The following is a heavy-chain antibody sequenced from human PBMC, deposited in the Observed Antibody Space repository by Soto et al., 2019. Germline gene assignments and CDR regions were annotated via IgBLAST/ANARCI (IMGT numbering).Heavy chain of an antibody. Sequence: SETLSLTCTVSGGSISSYYWSWIRQPPGKGLEWIGYIYYSGSTNYNPSLKSRVTISVDTSKNQFSLKLSSVTAADTAVYYCARSTVTPYLFDYCGQGTLVTVSS. V-gene: IGHV4-59*01. CDR1: GGSISSYY. CDR3: ARSTVTPYLFDY. J-gene: IGHJ4*02. CDR2: IYYSGST. D-gene: IGHD4-17*01.